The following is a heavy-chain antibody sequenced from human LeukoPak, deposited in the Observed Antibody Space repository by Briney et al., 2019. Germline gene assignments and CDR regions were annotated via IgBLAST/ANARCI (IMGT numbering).Heavy chain of an antibody. D-gene: IGHD3-10*01. CDR3: ARGRYYGSYYSRDYYYYYMGV. CDR2: IYYSGST. Sequence: SETLSLTCTVSGGSISSYYWTWIRQPPGKGLEWIGYIYYSGSTSYNPSLKSRVTISVDTSKNQFSLKLSSVTAADTAVYYCARGRYYGSYYSRDYYYYYMGVWGKGTTVTVSS. CDR1: GGSISSYY. V-gene: IGHV4-59*12. J-gene: IGHJ6*03.